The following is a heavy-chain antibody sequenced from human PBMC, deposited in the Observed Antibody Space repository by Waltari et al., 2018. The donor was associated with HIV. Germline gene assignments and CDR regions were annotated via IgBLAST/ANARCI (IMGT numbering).Heavy chain of an antibody. CDR2: ISGSSSTM. Sequence: EVHLVESGGDLVQPGGSLRHSCAASAFSFRSFGMIWVRQAPGKGLEWISYISGSSSTMYYADSVKGRFTISRDNAKNSVYLQMDSLRDEDTAVYYCARADVTTFDYWGQGARVTVSS. CDR3: ARADVTTFDY. D-gene: IGHD4-17*01. CDR1: AFSFRSFG. J-gene: IGHJ4*02. V-gene: IGHV3-48*02.